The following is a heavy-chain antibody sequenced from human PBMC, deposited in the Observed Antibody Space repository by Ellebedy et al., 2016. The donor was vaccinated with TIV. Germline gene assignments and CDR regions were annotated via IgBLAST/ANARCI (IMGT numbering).Heavy chain of an antibody. CDR1: GGSFSGYY. D-gene: IGHD3-3*01. V-gene: IGHV4-34*01. CDR2: INHSGST. J-gene: IGHJ5*02. Sequence: SETLSLXCAVYGGSFSGYYWSWIRQPPGKGLEWIGEINHSGSTNYNPSLKSRVTISVDTSKNQFSLKLSSVTAADTAVYYCARLSSNYDFWSGNPNWFDPWGQGTLVTVSS. CDR3: ARLSSNYDFWSGNPNWFDP.